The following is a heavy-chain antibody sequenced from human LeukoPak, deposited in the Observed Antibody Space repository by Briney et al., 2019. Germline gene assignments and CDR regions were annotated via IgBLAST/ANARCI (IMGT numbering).Heavy chain of an antibody. CDR2: IYHGGST. V-gene: IGHV4-38-2*01. Sequence: SSETLSLTCAGSGFSISSGYYWGLIRQPRGKGLEWIGSIYHGGSTYYTPSLKSRFTISVDKSKNQLSLKLSSVNAEDTAVYYCGEHYCVRSKWGQGTRPSVSS. D-gene: IGHD2-21*01. CDR1: GFSISSGYY. CDR3: GEHYCVRSK. J-gene: IGHJ4*02.